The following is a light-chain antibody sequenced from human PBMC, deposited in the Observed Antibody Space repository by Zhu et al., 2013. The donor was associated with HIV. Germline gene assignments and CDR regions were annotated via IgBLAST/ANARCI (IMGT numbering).Light chain of an antibody. V-gene: IGKV3-20*01. CDR3: QQYDNSPLLT. Sequence: EIVLTQSPGTLSLSPGERATLSCRASQSVSSNYLAWYQQRPGQAPRLLIYGASRRATGIPDRFSGSGSGTDFSLTISRLEPEDFAVYYCQQYDNSPLLTFGPGTKVEIK. CDR2: GAS. J-gene: IGKJ3*01. CDR1: QSVSSNY.